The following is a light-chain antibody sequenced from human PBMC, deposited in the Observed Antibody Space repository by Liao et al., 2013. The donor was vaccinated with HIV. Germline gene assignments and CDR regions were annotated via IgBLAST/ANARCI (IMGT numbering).Light chain of an antibody. CDR1: NVGSTS. CDR3: QAWDSSIVV. J-gene: IGLJ2*01. V-gene: IGLV3-21*01. CDR2: YDS. Sequence: SYELTQPPSVSVAPGKTAGISCGGNNVGSTSVHWYQQKPGQAPVLVIYYDSKRPSGIPERFSGSNSGNTATLTISGTQAMDEADYYCQAWDSSIVVFGGGTKLTVL.